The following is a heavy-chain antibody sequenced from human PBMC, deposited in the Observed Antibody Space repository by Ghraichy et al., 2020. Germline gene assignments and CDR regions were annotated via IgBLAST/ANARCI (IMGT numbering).Heavy chain of an antibody. CDR3: ARDNYDILTGYYTKDYYYYYGMDV. D-gene: IGHD3-9*01. Sequence: GGSLRLSCAASGFTFSSYGMHWVRQAPGKGLEWVAVIWYDGSNKYYADSVKGRFTISRDNSKNTLYLQMNSLRAEDTAVYYCARDNYDILTGYYTKDYYYYYGMDVWGQGTTVTVSS. J-gene: IGHJ6*02. CDR2: IWYDGSNK. V-gene: IGHV3-33*01. CDR1: GFTFSSYG.